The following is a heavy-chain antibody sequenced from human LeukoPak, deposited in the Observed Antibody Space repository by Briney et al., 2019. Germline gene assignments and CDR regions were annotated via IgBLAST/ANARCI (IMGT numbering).Heavy chain of an antibody. J-gene: IGHJ4*02. CDR3: AKRPSDYGDYVSYFDY. V-gene: IGHV3-30*18. D-gene: IGHD4-17*01. CDR1: GFSFINYD. CDR2: ISDDGRRK. Sequence: GGFLRLSCAASGFSFINYDMHCVRQAPGKGLEWVGVISDDGRRKDYADSVKGRFTISRDNSKDTLYLQMNSLRAEDTAVYYCAKRPSDYGDYVSYFDYWGQGTLVTVSS.